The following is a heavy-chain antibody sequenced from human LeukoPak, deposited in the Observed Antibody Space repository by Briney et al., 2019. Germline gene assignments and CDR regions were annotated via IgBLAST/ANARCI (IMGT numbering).Heavy chain of an antibody. CDR3: AKHLTPGNTVVTPVSY. CDR2: IIPSGHTT. CDR1: GFTFSSHG. D-gene: IGHD4-23*01. Sequence: PGGSLRLSCVASGFTFSSHGMNWVRQAPGKGLEWVSGIIPSGHTTYYADSVRGRFTISRDNSRNTVYLQMNSLRAEDTAVYYCAKHLTPGNTVVTPVSYWGQGTLVTVSS. V-gene: IGHV3-23*01. J-gene: IGHJ4*02.